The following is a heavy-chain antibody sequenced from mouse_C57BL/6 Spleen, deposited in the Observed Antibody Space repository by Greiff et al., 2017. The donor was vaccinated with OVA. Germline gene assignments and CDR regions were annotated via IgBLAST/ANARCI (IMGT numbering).Heavy chain of an antibody. V-gene: IGHV1-50*01. D-gene: IGHD2-3*01. CDR1: GYTFTSYW. CDR2: IDPSDSYT. Sequence: QVQLKQPGAELVKPGASVKLSCKASGYTFTSYWMQWVKQRPGQGLEWIGEIDPSDSYTNYNQKFKGKATLTVDTSSSTAYMQLSSLTSEDSAVYYCAGWLLRDAYWGQGTLVTVSA. J-gene: IGHJ3*01. CDR3: AGWLLRDAY.